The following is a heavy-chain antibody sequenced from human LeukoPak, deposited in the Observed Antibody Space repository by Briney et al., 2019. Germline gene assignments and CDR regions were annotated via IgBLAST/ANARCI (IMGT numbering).Heavy chain of an antibody. CDR3: ARDIGYSSSWYGAFDI. V-gene: IGHV4-59*01. CDR2: IYYSGST. D-gene: IGHD6-13*01. J-gene: IGHJ3*02. Sequence: SETLSLTCTASGGSISSYYWSWIRQPPGKGLEWIGYIYYSGSTNYNPSLKSRVTISVDTSKNQFSLKLSSVTAADTAVYYCARDIGYSSSWYGAFDIWGQGTMVTVSS. CDR1: GGSISSYY.